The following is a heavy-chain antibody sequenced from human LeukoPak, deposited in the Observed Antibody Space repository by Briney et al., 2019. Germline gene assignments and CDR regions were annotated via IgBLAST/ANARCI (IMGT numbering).Heavy chain of an antibody. Sequence: PGGSLRLSCAASGFTFRNHWMHWVRQAPGKGLVRVSRIKGDGSTTTYADPVKGRFTISRDNAKNTLYLQMNSLRGEDTAVYYCTRDAAGLDYWGQGTLVTVSS. CDR3: TRDAAGLDY. J-gene: IGHJ4*02. CDR1: GFTFRNHW. CDR2: IKGDGSTT. D-gene: IGHD1-14*01. V-gene: IGHV3-74*01.